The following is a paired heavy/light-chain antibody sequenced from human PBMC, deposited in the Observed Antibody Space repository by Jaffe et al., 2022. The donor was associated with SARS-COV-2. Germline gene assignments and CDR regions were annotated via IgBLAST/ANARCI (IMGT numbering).Light chain of an antibody. CDR3: HHYYGPLPT. CDR1: QSVFYSSRNYNY. Sequence: DIVVTQSPDSLAVSLGERATISCKTSQSVFYSSRNYNYLSWYQHKPGQPPKLLFYWASTRASGVPDRFNGSGSGTDFSLTISSLQAEDVAVYYCHHYYGPLPTFGRGTKVEVK. CDR2: WAS. V-gene: IGKV4-1*01. J-gene: IGKJ1*01.
Heavy chain of an antibody. CDR1: GFPFTKAY. Sequence: VQLVESGGALVKPGGSLRLSCLASGFPFTKAYMNWVRLAPGKGLEWVGRVKTVADGGASEYATSVKGRFTISRDDSADTLYLDMSGLKIEDTAVYYCTRLPTHDYWGQGTLVSVSS. CDR3: TRLPTHDY. V-gene: IGHV3-15*02. CDR2: VKTVADGGAS. D-gene: IGHD5-18*01. J-gene: IGHJ4*02.